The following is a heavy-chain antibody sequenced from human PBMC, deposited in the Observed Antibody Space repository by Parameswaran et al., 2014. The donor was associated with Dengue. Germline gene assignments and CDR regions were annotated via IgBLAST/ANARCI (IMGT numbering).Heavy chain of an antibody. D-gene: IGHD1-26*01. V-gene: IGHV3-33*01. CDR2: IWFDGNNK. Sequence: QPPGKGLEWVAVIWFDGNNKYYADSVKGRFTISRDNSKNTLYLQMNSLRAEDTAVYYCARDLSGSYLFDYWGQGTLVTVSS. J-gene: IGHJ4*02. CDR3: ARDLSGSYLFDY.